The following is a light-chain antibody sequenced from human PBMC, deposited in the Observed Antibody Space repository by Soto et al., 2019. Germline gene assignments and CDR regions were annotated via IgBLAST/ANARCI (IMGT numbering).Light chain of an antibody. CDR3: CSYTSSSTLV. CDR2: EVY. J-gene: IGLJ2*01. Sequence: QSALTQPASVSGSPGQSITISCTGTSSDVGDNKYVSWYQQHPGEAPKLMIYEVYHRPSGVSDRFSGSKSGDTASLTLSGLQAEDEADYYCCSYTSSSTLVFGGGTKLTVL. V-gene: IGLV2-14*01. CDR1: SSDVGDNKY.